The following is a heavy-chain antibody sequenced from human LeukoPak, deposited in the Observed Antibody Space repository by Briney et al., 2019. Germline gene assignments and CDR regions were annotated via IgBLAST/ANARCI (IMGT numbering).Heavy chain of an antibody. D-gene: IGHD5-18*01. Sequence: PGGSLRLSCAASEFTFSSFWMHWVRQGPGKGLLWVSRINSDGSNTNYADSVKGRFTISRDNAKNTLYLQMNSLRAEDTAVYYCARGRGYNYGPFDYWGQGTLVTVSS. V-gene: IGHV3-74*01. J-gene: IGHJ4*02. CDR3: ARGRGYNYGPFDY. CDR2: INSDGSNT. CDR1: EFTFSSFW.